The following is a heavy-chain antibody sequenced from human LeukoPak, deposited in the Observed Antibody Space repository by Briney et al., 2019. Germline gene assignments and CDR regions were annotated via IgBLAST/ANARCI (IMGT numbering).Heavy chain of an antibody. V-gene: IGHV3-53*01. CDR2: IYTGGST. D-gene: IGHD3-10*01. CDR1: GFTVSSNY. Sequence: GWSLRLSCAASGFTVSSNYMGWVRQAPGRGLEWVSVIYTGGSTYYADSVMGRFTISRDNAKNSLYLQMNSLRAEDTAVYFCARLYGSGNYCLDYWGQGSLVTVSS. CDR3: ARLYGSGNYCLDY. J-gene: IGHJ4*02.